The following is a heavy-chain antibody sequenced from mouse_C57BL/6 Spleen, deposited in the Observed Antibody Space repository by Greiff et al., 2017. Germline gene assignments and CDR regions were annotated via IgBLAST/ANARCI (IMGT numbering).Heavy chain of an antibody. V-gene: IGHV5-4*01. CDR2: ISDGGSYT. J-gene: IGHJ2*01. D-gene: IGHD2-4*01. CDR1: GFTFSSYA. CDR3: AREIYYDYDEDYFDY. Sequence: DVKLVESGGGLVKPGGSLKLSCAASGFTFSSYAMSWVRQTPEKRLEWVATISDGGSYTYYPDNVKGRFTISRDNAKNNLYLQMSHLKSEDTAMYYCAREIYYDYDEDYFDYWGQGTTLTVSS.